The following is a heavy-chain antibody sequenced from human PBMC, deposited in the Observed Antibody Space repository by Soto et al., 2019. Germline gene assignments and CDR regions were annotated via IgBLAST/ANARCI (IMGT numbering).Heavy chain of an antibody. Sequence: QVHLVQSGADGRKSGSSVRVSCTASGGGTLSNGAISWVRQAPGQGLEWLGRISPFFGTTDYSQSFQGRLTMTADTSTGTVYMDLRSLKSDDTAVYYCAREVVTETTWGSFDSWGQGTLVTVSS. V-gene: IGHV1-69*06. CDR1: GGGTLSNGA. CDR2: ISPFFGTT. D-gene: IGHD2-21*02. CDR3: AREVVTETTWGSFDS. J-gene: IGHJ4*02.